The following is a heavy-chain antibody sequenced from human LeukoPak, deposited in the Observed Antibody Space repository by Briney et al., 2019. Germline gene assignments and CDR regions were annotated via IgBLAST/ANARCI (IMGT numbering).Heavy chain of an antibody. Sequence: GGSLRLSCAASGFTFTSNGLLWVRQAPGKGLEWVAIISYDGSQKYYADSVKGWFTISRDDSTNTLSLQMNSLRVEDTAVYYCAKGDSRWNAHFDYWGRGTLVTVSS. CDR3: AKGDSRWNAHFDY. V-gene: IGHV3-30*18. CDR2: ISYDGSQK. CDR1: GFTFTSNG. D-gene: IGHD1-1*01. J-gene: IGHJ4*02.